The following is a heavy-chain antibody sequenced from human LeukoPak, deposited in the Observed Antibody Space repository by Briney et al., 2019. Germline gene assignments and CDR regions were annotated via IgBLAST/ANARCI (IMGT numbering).Heavy chain of an antibody. D-gene: IGHD2-21*02. CDR3: ARRGGDNAFDI. Sequence: GASVKVSCKASGGTFSSYAISWVRPAPGQGLEWMGGIIPIFGTANYAQKFQGRVTITTDESTSTAYMELSSLRSEDTAVYYCARRGGDNAFDIWGQGTMVTVSS. CDR1: GGTFSSYA. V-gene: IGHV1-69*05. CDR2: IIPIFGTA. J-gene: IGHJ3*02.